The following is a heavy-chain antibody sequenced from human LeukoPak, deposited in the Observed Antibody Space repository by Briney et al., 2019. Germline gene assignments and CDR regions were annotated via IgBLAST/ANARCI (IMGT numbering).Heavy chain of an antibody. V-gene: IGHV3-7*03. D-gene: IGHD3-3*01. CDR1: GFSFSSYW. J-gene: IGHJ4*02. CDR2: IKEDGSKK. CDR3: ARDQYDTWSRRGNFDS. Sequence: GGSLRLSCAASGFSFSSYWMNWVRRAPGKGLEWLANIKEDGSKKYYVDSVKGRFTISRDNAKNSLYLQMDSLRAEDTAVFYCARDQYDTWSRRGNFDSWGQGTLVIVSS.